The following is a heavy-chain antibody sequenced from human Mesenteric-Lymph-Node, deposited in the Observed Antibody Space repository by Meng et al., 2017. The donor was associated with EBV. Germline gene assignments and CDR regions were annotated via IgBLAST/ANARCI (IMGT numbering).Heavy chain of an antibody. Sequence: LRLVWAGVGVVHRGRSMRLSCAASGFIFSSNGMHWVRQAQGKGLEWVGSIKSNIDGGTTEHAAPVKGRFTCSRDDSKNTLHMQMNSLKIEDTAVYYCSTTGWYFDYWGQGTLVTVSS. CDR1: GFIFSSNG. D-gene: IGHD7-27*01. CDR2: IKSNIDGGTT. CDR3: STTGWYFDY. V-gene: IGHV3-15*01. J-gene: IGHJ4*02.